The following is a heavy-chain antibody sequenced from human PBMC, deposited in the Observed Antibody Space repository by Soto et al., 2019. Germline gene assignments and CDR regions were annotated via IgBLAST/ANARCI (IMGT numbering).Heavy chain of an antibody. D-gene: IGHD1-26*01. V-gene: IGHV3-23*01. CDR3: AKGKGVGATPDGANC. J-gene: IGHJ4*02. CDR1: GFTFSRYG. CDR2: VRSDGDTT. Sequence: EVQVLESGGGLVQPGGSLRLSCAASGFTFSRYGMNWVRQAPGKGLEWVSGVRSDGDTTYNADSVKGRFTVSRDNFRNTVDLQINTLRVEDTAVYYCAKGKGVGATPDGANCWGQGTLVTVSP.